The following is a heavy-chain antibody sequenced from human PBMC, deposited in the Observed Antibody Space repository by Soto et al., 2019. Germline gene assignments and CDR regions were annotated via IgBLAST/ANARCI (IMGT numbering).Heavy chain of an antibody. CDR3: ERDNSSGGFDY. CDR2: ISYDGSNK. CDR1: GFTFSSYA. Sequence: QVQLLESGGGVVQPGRSLRLSCAASGFTFSSYAMHWVRQAPGKGLEWVAVISYDGSNKYYADSVKGRFTISRDNSKNTMSLQLNRLRAEATAVYYCERDNSSGGFDYWGQGTLVTVSS. V-gene: IGHV3-30-3*01. D-gene: IGHD6-19*01. J-gene: IGHJ4*02.